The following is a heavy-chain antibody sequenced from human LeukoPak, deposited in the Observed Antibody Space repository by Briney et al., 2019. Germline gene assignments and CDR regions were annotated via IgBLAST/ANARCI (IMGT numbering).Heavy chain of an antibody. V-gene: IGHV4-61*02. Sequence: SETLSLTCTVSGGSISSGSYYWSWIRQPAGKGLEWIGRIYTSGSTNYNPSLKSRVTISVDKAKNQFSLNLNSVTAADTAVYYCARASYSYDINGWVPFDYWGQGTLVTVSS. CDR3: ARASYSYDINGWVPFDY. D-gene: IGHD3-22*01. CDR1: GGSISSGSYY. J-gene: IGHJ4*02. CDR2: IYTSGST.